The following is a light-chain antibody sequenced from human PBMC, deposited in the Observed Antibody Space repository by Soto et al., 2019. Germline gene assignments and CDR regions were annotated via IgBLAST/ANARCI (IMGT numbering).Light chain of an antibody. J-gene: IGKJ5*01. CDR3: VQDYTEPIT. V-gene: IGKV1-6*01. Sequence: AIQMTQSPSSLSASVGDRVTISCRSSQDIRNDVGWFQQRPGKAPKLLICAAPNLQSGVASRFIGSRSGTDFTLTITSLQPADFATYYCVQDYTEPITFGQATRLEI. CDR2: AAP. CDR1: QDIRND.